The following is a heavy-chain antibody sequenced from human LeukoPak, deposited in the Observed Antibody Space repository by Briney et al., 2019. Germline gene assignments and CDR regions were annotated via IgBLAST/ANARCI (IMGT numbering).Heavy chain of an antibody. CDR1: GFTFSNFA. CDR3: ARIGAGSSRDY. Sequence: GGSLRLSCAASGFTFSNFAMTWVRQAPGEGLEWVSSIVGSSSTYYSDSLKGRFTISRDNAKNSLYLQMNSLRAEDTAVYYCARIGAGSSRDYWGQGTLVTVSS. J-gene: IGHJ4*02. V-gene: IGHV3-21*01. CDR2: IVGSSST. D-gene: IGHD6-13*01.